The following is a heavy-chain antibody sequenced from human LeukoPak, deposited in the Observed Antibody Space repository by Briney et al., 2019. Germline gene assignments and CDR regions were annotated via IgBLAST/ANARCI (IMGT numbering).Heavy chain of an antibody. CDR3: TAAVDY. J-gene: IGHJ4*02. CDR2: ISWNSGSI. CDR1: GFTFDDYA. Sequence: GGSLRLSCAASGFTFDDYAMRWVRQAPGKGLEWVSGISWNSGSIGYADSVKGRLTISRDNAKNSLYLQMNSLRAEDTALYYCTAAVDYWGQGTLVTVSS. V-gene: IGHV3-9*01. D-gene: IGHD6-13*01.